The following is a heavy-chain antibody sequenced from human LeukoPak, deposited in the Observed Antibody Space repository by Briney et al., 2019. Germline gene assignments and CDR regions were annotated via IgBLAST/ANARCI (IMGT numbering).Heavy chain of an antibody. D-gene: IGHD4-23*01. Sequence: PSETLSLTCTVSGDSISSSNSYWGWIRQPPGKGLEWIGSIYYSGNTYYNASLKSRVTISVDTSKNQFSLKLTSVTAADTAVYYCARSDYGGNSARSMVNWFDPWGQGTLVTVSS. J-gene: IGHJ5*02. V-gene: IGHV4-39*01. CDR2: IYYSGNT. CDR1: GDSISSSNSY. CDR3: ARSDYGGNSARSMVNWFDP.